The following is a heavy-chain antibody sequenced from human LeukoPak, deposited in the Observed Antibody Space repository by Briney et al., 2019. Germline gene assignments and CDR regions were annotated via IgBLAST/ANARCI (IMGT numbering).Heavy chain of an antibody. CDR3: VRDFYDSSGYYYAPYYYGMDV. CDR1: GFTVSSNY. J-gene: IGHJ6*02. Sequence: GGSLRLSCAASGFTVSSNYMSWVRQAPGKGLEWVSVIYSGGSTYYADSVKGRFTISRDNSKNTLYLQMNSLRAEDTAVYYCVRDFYDSSGYYYAPYYYGMDVWGQGTTVTVSS. D-gene: IGHD3-22*01. CDR2: IYSGGST. V-gene: IGHV3-53*01.